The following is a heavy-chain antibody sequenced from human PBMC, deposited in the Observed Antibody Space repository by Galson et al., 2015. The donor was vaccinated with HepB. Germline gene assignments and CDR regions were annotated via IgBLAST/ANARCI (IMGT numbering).Heavy chain of an antibody. CDR2: ISTSGSPM. CDR1: GFTFSSYE. CDR3: ARDWWGADYGHTNNWFDP. V-gene: IGHV3-48*03. J-gene: IGHJ5*02. Sequence: SLRLSCAASGFTFSSYEMNWVRQAPGKGLEWVSYISTSGSPMYYADSVKGRFTISRDNAKNSVYLQMISLRVEDTAVYYCARDWWGADYGHTNNWFDPWGQGVLVTVSS. D-gene: IGHD4-17*01.